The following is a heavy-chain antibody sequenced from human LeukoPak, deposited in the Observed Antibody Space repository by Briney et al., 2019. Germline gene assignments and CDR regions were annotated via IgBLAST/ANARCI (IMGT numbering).Heavy chain of an antibody. CDR3: AKSNGYGLVDI. Sequence: SSETLSLTCAVYGGSFSGYYWSWIRQPPGKGLEWIGEINHSGSTNYNPSLKSRVTISVDTSRNQFSLKLNSVTAADTAVYYCAKSNGYGLVDIWGQGTMVTVSS. V-gene: IGHV4-34*01. J-gene: IGHJ3*02. CDR2: INHSGST. D-gene: IGHD3-10*01. CDR1: GGSFSGYY.